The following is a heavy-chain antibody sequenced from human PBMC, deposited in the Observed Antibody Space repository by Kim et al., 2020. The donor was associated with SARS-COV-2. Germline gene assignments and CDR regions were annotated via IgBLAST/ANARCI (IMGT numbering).Heavy chain of an antibody. CDR1: GGSISSGGYY. V-gene: IGHV4-31*03. D-gene: IGHD5-18*01. Sequence: SETLSLTCTVSGGSISSGGYYWTWIRQHPGKGLEWLGYIYYTGNTYYNPSLKSRVTISVDTSKNQFSLKLSSVTAADTAVYYCARQAGYNYGNYGMDVWGQGTPVTISS. CDR2: IYYTGNT. J-gene: IGHJ6*02. CDR3: ARQAGYNYGNYGMDV.